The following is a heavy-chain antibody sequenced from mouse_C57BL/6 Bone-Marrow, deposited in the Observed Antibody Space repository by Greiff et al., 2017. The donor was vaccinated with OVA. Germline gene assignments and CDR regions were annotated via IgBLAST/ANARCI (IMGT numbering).Heavy chain of an antibody. CDR3: AREGYRFDY. CDR1: GYTFTSYW. J-gene: IGHJ2*01. Sequence: QVQLQQPGAELVKPGASVKMSCKASGYTFTSYWITWVKQRPGHGLAWIGDIYPGSGSTNYNEKFKSKATLTVDTSSSTAYMQLSSPTSEDSAVYYCAREGYRFDYWGQGTTLTVSS. CDR2: IYPGSGST. V-gene: IGHV1-55*01.